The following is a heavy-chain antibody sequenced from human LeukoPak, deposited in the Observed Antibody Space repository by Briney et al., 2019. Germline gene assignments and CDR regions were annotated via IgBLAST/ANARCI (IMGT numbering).Heavy chain of an antibody. CDR1: GGSFSGYY. J-gene: IGHJ6*02. CDR2: INHSGST. D-gene: IGHD5-18*01. Sequence: SETLSLTCAVYGGSFSGYYWSWIRQPPGKGLEWIGEINHSGSTNYNPSLKSRVTISVDTSKNQFSLKLSSVTAADTAVYYCARDRRGYSYGYPAPAGGRYYYYGMDVWGQGTTVPVSS. CDR3: ARDRRGYSYGYPAPAGGRYYYYGMDV. V-gene: IGHV4-34*01.